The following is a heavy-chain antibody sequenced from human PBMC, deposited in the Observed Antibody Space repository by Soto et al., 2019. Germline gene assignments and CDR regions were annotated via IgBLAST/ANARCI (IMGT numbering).Heavy chain of an antibody. V-gene: IGHV3-23*01. CDR2: ISGSGGST. J-gene: IGHJ3*02. CDR3: AKESSIVVVSSGAFDI. CDR1: GFTFSSYA. D-gene: IGHD3-22*01. Sequence: LRLSCAASGFTFSSYAMSWVRQAPGKGLEWVSAISGSGGSTYYADSVKGRFTISRDNSKNTLYLQMNSLRAEDTAVYYCAKESSIVVVSSGAFDIWGQGTMVTVSS.